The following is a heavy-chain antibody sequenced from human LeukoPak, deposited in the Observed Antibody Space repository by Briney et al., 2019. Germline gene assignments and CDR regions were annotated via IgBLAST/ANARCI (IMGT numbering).Heavy chain of an antibody. CDR1: GFTFSSYG. J-gene: IGHJ4*02. D-gene: IGHD1-26*01. CDR2: IWYDGINK. CDR3: ARGMVGATYFDQ. V-gene: IGHV3-33*01. Sequence: GGSLRVSCAASGFTFSSYGMHWVRQAPGKGLEWVAVIWYDGINKYYADSVKGRFTISRDNSKNTLYLQMNGLRAEDTAVYYCARGMVGATYFDQWGQGTLVTVSS.